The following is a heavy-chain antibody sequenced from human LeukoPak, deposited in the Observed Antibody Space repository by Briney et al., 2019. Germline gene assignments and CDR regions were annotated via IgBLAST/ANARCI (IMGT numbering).Heavy chain of an antibody. CDR2: IYHSGST. V-gene: IGHV4-38-2*02. J-gene: IGHJ4*02. CDR3: ARDRAGKGYFDY. CDR1: GYSISSGYY. Sequence: SDTLSLTCAVSGYSISSGYYWGWIRQPPGKGLEWIGSIYHSGSTYYNPSLKSRVTISVDTSKNQFSLKLSSVTAADTAVYYCARDRAGKGYFDYWGQGTLVTVSS. D-gene: IGHD6-19*01.